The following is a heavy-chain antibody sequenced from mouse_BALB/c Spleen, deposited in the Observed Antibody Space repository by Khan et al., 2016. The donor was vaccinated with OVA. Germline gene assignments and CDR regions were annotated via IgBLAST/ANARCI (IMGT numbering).Heavy chain of an antibody. V-gene: IGHV5-6-3*01. Sequence: EVKLVESGGGLVQPGGSLKLSCAASGFTFSCYGMSWVRQTPDKRLELVATINSNGGSTYYPDSVKGRFTISRDNAKNTLYLQMSSLKSEDTAMYYCARMARTINWGQGTTLTVSS. CDR1: GFTFSCYG. J-gene: IGHJ2*01. CDR3: ARMARTIN. CDR2: INSNGGST.